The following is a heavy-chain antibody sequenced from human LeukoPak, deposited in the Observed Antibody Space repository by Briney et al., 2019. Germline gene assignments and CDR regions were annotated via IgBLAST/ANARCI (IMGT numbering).Heavy chain of an antibody. V-gene: IGHV4-59*12. CDR2: IYSSGHT. CDR3: ARNPSHYSSVDY. CDR1: GGSIGSYY. D-gene: IGHD4-11*01. Sequence: SETLSLTCTVSGGSIGSYYWSWIRQPPGKGLEWIAYIYSSGHTNYNPSLKSRVTMSLDTSKNQFSLKLSSVTAADTAVYYCARNPSHYSSVDYWGQGTLVTVSS. J-gene: IGHJ4*02.